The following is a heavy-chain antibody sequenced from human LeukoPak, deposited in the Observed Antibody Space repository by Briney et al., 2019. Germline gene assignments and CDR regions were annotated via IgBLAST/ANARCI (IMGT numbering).Heavy chain of an antibody. Sequence: PSETLFLTCTVCGDSICSYYWSWIRQPPGKGLEWIGYIYDSGSTNYNPSLKSRVTISKDTSKNQFSLKLTSVTAADTAVYYCARTRDYYGSALGYWFDPWGRGTLVTVSS. D-gene: IGHD3-10*01. V-gene: IGHV4-59*01. CDR1: GDSICSYY. CDR3: ARTRDYYGSALGYWFDP. CDR2: IYDSGST. J-gene: IGHJ5*02.